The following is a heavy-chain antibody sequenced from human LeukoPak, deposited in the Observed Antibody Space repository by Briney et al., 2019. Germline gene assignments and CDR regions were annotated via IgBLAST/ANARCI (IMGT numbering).Heavy chain of an antibody. CDR2: ISYDGSNK. CDR3: AKDGVNYDYWNGYFDV. J-gene: IGHJ4*02. D-gene: IGHD3-3*01. Sequence: GGSLRLSCAASGLTFSSYGMHWVRQAPGKGLEWVAVISYDGSNKYYADSVKGRFTISKDNSKATVYLQMDSLRSEDTGIYYCAKDGVNYDYWNGYFDVWGQGIQVTVSS. V-gene: IGHV3-30*18. CDR1: GLTFSSYG.